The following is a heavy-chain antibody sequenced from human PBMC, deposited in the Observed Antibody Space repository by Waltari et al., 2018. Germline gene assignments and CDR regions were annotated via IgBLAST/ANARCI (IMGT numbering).Heavy chain of an antibody. V-gene: IGHV4-59*01. CDR3: ARYGSWYGNWFDP. CDR2: IYYSGST. CDR1: GGSISRYY. D-gene: IGHD6-13*01. J-gene: IGHJ5*02. Sequence: QVQLQESGPGLVKPSETLSLTCTVSGGSISRYYWSWIRQPPGKGLEWIGYIYYSGSTNYNPSLKSRVTISVDTSKNQFSLKLSSVTAADTAVYYCARYGSWYGNWFDPWGQGTLVTVSS.